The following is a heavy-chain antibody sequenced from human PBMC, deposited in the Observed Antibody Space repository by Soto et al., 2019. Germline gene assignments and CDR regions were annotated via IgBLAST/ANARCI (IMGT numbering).Heavy chain of an antibody. V-gene: IGHV4-59*01. CDR1: GVSITNYF. CDR2: IYYTGTT. Sequence: SETLSLTCTVSGVSITNYFWAWIRQSPGKGLKWIGKIYYTGTTYYNPSLKSRLTISVDTSKNQFSLKLTSVTTADAAVYYCAREITENWFDPWGQGALVTVSS. D-gene: IGHD3-10*01. CDR3: AREITENWFDP. J-gene: IGHJ5*02.